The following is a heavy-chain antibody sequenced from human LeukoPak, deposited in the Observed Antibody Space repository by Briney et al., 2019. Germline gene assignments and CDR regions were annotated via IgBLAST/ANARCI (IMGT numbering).Heavy chain of an antibody. CDR1: GYSISSGYY. CDR3: ARARSSWDYFDY. V-gene: IGHV4-38-2*02. CDR2: IYHSGST. J-gene: IGHJ4*02. D-gene: IGHD6-13*01. Sequence: SETLSLTCSVSGYSISSGYYWGWIRQPPGKGLEWIGAIYHSGSTYYNPSLKSRVTISVDTSKNQFSLKLTSVTAADTAVYYCARARSSWDYFDYWGQGTLVTVSS.